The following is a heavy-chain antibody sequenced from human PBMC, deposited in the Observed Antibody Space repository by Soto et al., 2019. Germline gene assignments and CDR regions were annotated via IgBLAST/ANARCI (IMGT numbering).Heavy chain of an antibody. J-gene: IGHJ6*03. CDR1: GFTFDDYG. Sequence: GGSLRLSCAASGFTFDDYGMSWVRQAPGKGLEWVSGINWNGGSTAYADSVKGRFTISRDNAKNSLYLQMNSLRAEDTALYHGARAGSVIYFYYYMDVWGKGTTVTVSS. CDR3: ARAGSVIYFYYYMDV. CDR2: INWNGGST. V-gene: IGHV3-20*01.